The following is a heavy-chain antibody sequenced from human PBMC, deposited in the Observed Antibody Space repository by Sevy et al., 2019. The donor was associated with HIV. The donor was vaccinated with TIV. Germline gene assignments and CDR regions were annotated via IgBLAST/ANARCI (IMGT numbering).Heavy chain of an antibody. Sequence: GGSLRLSCVASGFTFSSYAMSWVRQAPGKGLEWVSSISSSSSYIYYADSVKGRFTISRDNAKNSLYLQMNSLRAEDTAVYYCARDLIAVAGIGAFDIWGQGTMVTVSS. CDR3: ARDLIAVAGIGAFDI. V-gene: IGHV3-21*01. D-gene: IGHD6-19*01. J-gene: IGHJ3*02. CDR2: ISSSSSYI. CDR1: GFTFSSYA.